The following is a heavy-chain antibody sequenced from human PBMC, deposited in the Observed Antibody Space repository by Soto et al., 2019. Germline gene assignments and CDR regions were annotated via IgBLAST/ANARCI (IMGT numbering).Heavy chain of an antibody. D-gene: IGHD5-18*01. V-gene: IGHV3-23*01. J-gene: IGHJ5*02. CDR1: GFTFSTYA. CDR2: IGGSAYST. Sequence: GGSLRLSCAASGFTFSTYAMSWVRQAPGKGLEWVSAIGGSAYSTYYADSVKGRVTISRDNSKNTLYLQMNSLRTADTAVYYCAKDSSRGYTYGSWFDPWGQGTLVTVSS. CDR3: AKDSSRGYTYGSWFDP.